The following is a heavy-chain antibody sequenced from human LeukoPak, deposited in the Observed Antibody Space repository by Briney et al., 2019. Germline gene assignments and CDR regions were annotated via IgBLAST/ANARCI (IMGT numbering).Heavy chain of an antibody. J-gene: IGHJ5*02. V-gene: IGHV4-39*02. CDR3: VRDLTGAGFDP. CDR1: GDSISGSPYY. CDR2: INYSGST. Sequence: SETLSLTCTVSGDSISGSPYYWGWIRQSPGKALEWIASINYSGSTYYNSSLKSRVTISVDTSKNQLSLKVSSVTAADTAVYYCVRDLTGAGFDPWGQGTLVTVSS. D-gene: IGHD3-10*01.